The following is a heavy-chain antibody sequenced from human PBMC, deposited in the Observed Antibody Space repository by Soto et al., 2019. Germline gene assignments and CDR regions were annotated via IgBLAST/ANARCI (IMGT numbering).Heavy chain of an antibody. CDR2: ISGSGGST. CDR1: GFTFTTYA. J-gene: IGHJ6*02. CDR3: ARKMVWFGEPRDYYYGMDV. V-gene: IGHV3-23*01. D-gene: IGHD3-10*01. Sequence: PGGSLRLSCAASGFTFTTYAMSWVRQAPGKGLEWVSVISGSGGSTYYADSVKGRFTISRDNSKNSLYLQMNSLRTEDTALYYCARKMVWFGEPRDYYYGMDVWGQGTTVTVSS.